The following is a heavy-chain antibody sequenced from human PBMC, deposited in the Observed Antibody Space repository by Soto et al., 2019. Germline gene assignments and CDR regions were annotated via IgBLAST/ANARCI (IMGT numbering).Heavy chain of an antibody. CDR1: GYTFTSYY. CDR3: AIPTGYYYYYMDV. J-gene: IGHJ6*03. V-gene: IGHV1-46*03. Sequence: ASVKVSCKASGYTFTSYYMHWVRQAPGQGLEWMGIINPSGGSTSYAQKFQGGVTMTRDTSTSTVYMELSSLRSEDTAVYYCAIPTGYYYYYMDVWGKGTTVTVAS. CDR2: INPSGGST.